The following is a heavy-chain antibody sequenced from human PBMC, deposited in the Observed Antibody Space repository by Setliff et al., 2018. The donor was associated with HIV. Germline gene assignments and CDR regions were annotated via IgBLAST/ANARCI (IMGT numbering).Heavy chain of an antibody. CDR2: ISSSSSYI. Sequence: GGSLRLSCAASGFTFSSYSMNWVRQAPGKGLEWVSYISSSSSYIYYAGSLKGRFTISRDNARNSLYLEMNTLRAEDTALYYCARSRSTRDAFDTWGQGTMVTVSS. J-gene: IGHJ3*02. CDR1: GFTFSSYS. D-gene: IGHD2-2*01. V-gene: IGHV3-21*05. CDR3: ARSRSTRDAFDT.